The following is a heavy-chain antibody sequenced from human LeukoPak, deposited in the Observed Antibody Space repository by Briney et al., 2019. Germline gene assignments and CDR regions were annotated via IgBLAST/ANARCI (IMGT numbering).Heavy chain of an antibody. V-gene: IGHV1-8*01. Sequence: ASVKVSCKASGYTFTSYDINWVRQATGQGLEWMGWMNPNSGNTGYAQKFQGRVTMTRNTSISTAYMELSSLRSEDTAVYYCAREEYQLLYTGGYWGQGTLVTVSS. CDR1: GYTFTSYD. CDR3: AREEYQLLYTGGY. CDR2: MNPNSGNT. D-gene: IGHD2-2*02. J-gene: IGHJ4*02.